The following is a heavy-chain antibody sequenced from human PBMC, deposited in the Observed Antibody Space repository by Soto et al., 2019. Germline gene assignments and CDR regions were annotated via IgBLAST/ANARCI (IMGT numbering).Heavy chain of an antibody. Sequence: QVQLVESGGGVVQPGRSLRLSCAASGFTFSSYAMHWVRQAPGKGLEWVAVISYDGSNKYYADSVKGRFTISRDNSKKTLFLKMNRLTAEDTAVYYCAKASSEIVVVVAAHLENYVLGVWGQGTTVTVSS. J-gene: IGHJ6*02. CDR3: AKASSEIVVVVAAHLENYVLGV. CDR2: ISYDGSNK. V-gene: IGHV3-30-3*01. CDR1: GFTFSSYA. D-gene: IGHD2-15*01.